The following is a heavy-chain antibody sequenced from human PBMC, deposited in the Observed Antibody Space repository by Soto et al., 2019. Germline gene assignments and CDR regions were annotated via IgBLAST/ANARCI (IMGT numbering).Heavy chain of an antibody. J-gene: IGHJ5*02. V-gene: IGHV2-5*01. CDR2: IYWNDDK. CDR3: ARMYSSGWYRGLDWFDP. Sequence: SGPTLVNPTQTLTLTCTFSGFSLSTSGVGVGWIRQPPGKALEWLALIYWNDDKRYSPSLKSRLTITKDTSKNQVVLTMTNMDPVDTATYYCARMYSSGWYRGLDWFDPWGQGXLVTVSS. D-gene: IGHD6-19*01. CDR1: GFSLSTSGVG.